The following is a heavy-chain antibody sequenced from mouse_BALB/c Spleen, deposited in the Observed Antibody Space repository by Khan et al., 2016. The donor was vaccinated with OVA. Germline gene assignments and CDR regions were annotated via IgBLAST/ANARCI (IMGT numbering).Heavy chain of an antibody. D-gene: IGHD1-1*01. CDR1: GFTFSSFG. CDR3: ARSYFYGYYFDQ. V-gene: IGHV5-17*02. CDR2: ISGDSSTI. Sequence: EVELVESGGGLVQPGGSRKLSCVASGFTFSSFGMHWVRQAPEKGLEWVAYISGDSSTIYYTDTVKGRSTISRDKPNNTLFLQMTSLRSEDMAMYYCARSYFYGYYFDQWGQGTTLTVSS. J-gene: IGHJ2*01.